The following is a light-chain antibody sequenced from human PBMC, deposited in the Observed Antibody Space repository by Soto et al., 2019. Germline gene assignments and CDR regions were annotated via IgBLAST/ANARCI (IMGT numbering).Light chain of an antibody. Sequence: EIVLKQSPGTTSLSPVAKAPPSCGSSPTVTSNYLAWYQQKPGQAPMLLIFGASIRVTGIPDRFIGSGSGTDFTLTISRLEPEDFAVXXXQHYVTSLTMFGQGTKGDIK. CDR2: GAS. CDR1: PTVTSNY. CDR3: QHYVTSLTM. V-gene: IGKV3-20*01. J-gene: IGKJ1*01.